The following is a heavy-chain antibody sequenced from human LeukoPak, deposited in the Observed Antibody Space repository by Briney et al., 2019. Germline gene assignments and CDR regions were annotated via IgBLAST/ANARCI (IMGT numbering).Heavy chain of an antibody. Sequence: SETLSLTCAVYGGSFSGYYWSWIRQPPGKGLEWIGEINHSGSTNYNPSLKSRVTISVDTSKNQFSLKLGSVTAADTAVYYCVREGPVYYDFWSGYYRGNWFDPWGQGTLVTVSS. D-gene: IGHD3-3*01. J-gene: IGHJ5*02. V-gene: IGHV4-34*01. CDR1: GGSFSGYY. CDR2: INHSGST. CDR3: VREGPVYYDFWSGYYRGNWFDP.